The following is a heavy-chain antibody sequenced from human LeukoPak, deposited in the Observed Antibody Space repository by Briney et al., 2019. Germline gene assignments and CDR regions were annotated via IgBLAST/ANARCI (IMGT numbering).Heavy chain of an antibody. CDR2: IYHSGST. J-gene: IGHJ5*02. CDR1: GYSVSSGYY. D-gene: IGHD6-13*01. Sequence: SETLSLTCSVSGYSVSSGYYWGWIRQPPGKGLEWIGSIYHSGSTYYNPSLKSRVTISVDTSKNQFSLKLSSVTAADTAVYYCARDRSSSWSAIHWFDPWGQGTLVTVSS. CDR3: ARDRSSSWSAIHWFDP. V-gene: IGHV4-38-2*02.